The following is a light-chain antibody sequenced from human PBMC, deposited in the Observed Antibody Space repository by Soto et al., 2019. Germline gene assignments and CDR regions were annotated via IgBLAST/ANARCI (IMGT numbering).Light chain of an antibody. Sequence: QSALTQPASVSGSPGQSITISCTGTSSDVGGYNYVSWYQQHTGKAPKLMIYDVSNRPSGVSNRFSGYKSGNTASLTISGLQTADEADYYRSSYTSSSTLHVVFGRGTKLNVL. J-gene: IGLJ2*01. CDR2: DVS. CDR1: SSDVGGYNY. V-gene: IGLV2-14*01. CDR3: SSYTSSSTLHVV.